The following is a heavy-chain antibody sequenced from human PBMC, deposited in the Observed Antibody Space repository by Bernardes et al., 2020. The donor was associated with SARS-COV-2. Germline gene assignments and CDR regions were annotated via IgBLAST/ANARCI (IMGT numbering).Heavy chain of an antibody. V-gene: IGHV1-18*01. Sequence: ASVKVSCKASGYTFSSYGISWVRQAPGQGLEWMGWISGYSGDTAYAQKVQGRVTMTTDTSTSTAYMELRSLRSDDTAVYYCAREQRITMVRGPKGYYFDYWGQGTLVIVSA. CDR1: GYTFSSYG. D-gene: IGHD3-10*01. J-gene: IGHJ4*02. CDR3: AREQRITMVRGPKGYYFDY. CDR2: ISGYSGDT.